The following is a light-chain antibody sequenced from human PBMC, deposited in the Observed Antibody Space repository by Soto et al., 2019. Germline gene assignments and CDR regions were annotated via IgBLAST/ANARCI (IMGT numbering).Light chain of an antibody. CDR3: QQYGSSPMYT. Sequence: ELVLTQSPGILSLSPGERATLSCRASQSVSSSYLAWYQQKPGQAPRLLIYGASSRAIGIPDRFSGSGSGTDFTLTISRLEPEDFAVYYCQQYGSSPMYTFGQGTKLGIK. V-gene: IGKV3-20*01. J-gene: IGKJ2*01. CDR2: GAS. CDR1: QSVSSSY.